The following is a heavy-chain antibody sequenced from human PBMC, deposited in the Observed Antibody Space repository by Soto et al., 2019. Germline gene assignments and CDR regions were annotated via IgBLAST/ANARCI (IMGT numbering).Heavy chain of an antibody. CDR3: ARDRRQWLVLLFQH. CDR1: GFTFSSYA. Sequence: QVQLVESGGGVVQPGRSLRLSCAASGFTFSSYAMHWVRQAPGKGLEWGAVISYDGSNKYYADAVKGRFTISRDNSKNTLYLQMNSLRAEDTAVYYCARDRRQWLVLLFQHWGQGTLVTVSS. D-gene: IGHD6-19*01. CDR2: ISYDGSNK. V-gene: IGHV3-30-3*01. J-gene: IGHJ1*01.